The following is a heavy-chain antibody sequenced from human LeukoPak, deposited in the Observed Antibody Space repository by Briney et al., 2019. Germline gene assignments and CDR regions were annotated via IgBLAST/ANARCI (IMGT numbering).Heavy chain of an antibody. V-gene: IGHV3-48*02. J-gene: IGHJ4*02. Sequence: GGSLRLSCTASGFTFSDYSMNWVRQAPGKGLEWVSYIHSSGSTIYYADSVKDRFTNSRDNAKNSLYLQMNSLRDEDTAVYYCARDHWGNRGDYDLDYWGQGTLVTVSS. CDR1: GFTFSDYS. CDR3: ARDHWGNRGDYDLDY. D-gene: IGHD4-17*01. CDR2: IHSSGSTI.